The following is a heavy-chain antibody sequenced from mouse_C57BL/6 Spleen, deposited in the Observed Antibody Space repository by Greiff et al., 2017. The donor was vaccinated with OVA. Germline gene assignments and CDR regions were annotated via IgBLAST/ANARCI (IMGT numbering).Heavy chain of an antibody. CDR3: ARCDYDGPYCDY. Sequence: VQLQQSGAELVRPGTSVKMSCKASGYTFTNYWIGWAKQRPGHGLEWIGDIYPGGGYTNYNEKFKGKATLTADKSSSTAYMQFSSLTSEDSAIYYCARCDYDGPYCDYWGQGTTLTVSS. CDR1: GYTFTNYW. CDR2: IYPGGGYT. V-gene: IGHV1-63*01. J-gene: IGHJ2*01. D-gene: IGHD2-4*01.